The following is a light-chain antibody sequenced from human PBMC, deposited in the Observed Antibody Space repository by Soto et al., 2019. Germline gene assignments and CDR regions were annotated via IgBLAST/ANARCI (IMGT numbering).Light chain of an antibody. CDR2: AAS. V-gene: IGKV1-12*01. Sequence: DVPMTQYPSTLSASLGDRVTSXXRASQSISSWLARYQQTPGKAPNLXIYAASSLHSGVPSRFSGSGSGTDFTLTISSLQPEDFATYYCQQANSFPLTFGGGTKV. J-gene: IGKJ4*01. CDR1: QSISSW. CDR3: QQANSFPLT.